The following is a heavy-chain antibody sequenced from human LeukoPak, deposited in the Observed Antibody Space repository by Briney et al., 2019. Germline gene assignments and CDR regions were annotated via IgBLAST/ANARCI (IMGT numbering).Heavy chain of an antibody. Sequence: RSSETLSLTCTVSGYSISSGYYWGWIRQPPGKGLERIGSIYHSGSTYYNPSLKSRVTISVDTPKNQFSLKLSSVTAADTAVYYCARERAYYDSSGYYYVDYWGQGTLVTVSS. J-gene: IGHJ4*02. CDR2: IYHSGST. CDR1: GYSISSGYY. CDR3: ARERAYYDSSGYYYVDY. D-gene: IGHD3-22*01. V-gene: IGHV4-38-2*02.